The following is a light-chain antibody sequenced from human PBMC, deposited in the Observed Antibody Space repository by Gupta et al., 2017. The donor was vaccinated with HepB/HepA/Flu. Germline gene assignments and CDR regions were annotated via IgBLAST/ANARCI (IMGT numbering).Light chain of an antibody. CDR2: AAS. J-gene: IGKJ3*01. CDR3: QQSYSTLFT. V-gene: IGKV1-39*01. Sequence: DIQMTQSPSSLSASVGDRVTITCRASQSISSYLNWYQQKPGKAPKLLIYAASSLQSGVPSRFSGSGSGTDFTLTISSLQPEDFATCYCQQSYSTLFTFGPGTKWISN. CDR1: QSISSY.